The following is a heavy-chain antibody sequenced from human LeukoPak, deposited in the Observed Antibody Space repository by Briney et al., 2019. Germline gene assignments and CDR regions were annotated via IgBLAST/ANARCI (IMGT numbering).Heavy chain of an antibody. CDR2: IIPIFCTA. CDR3: ARARDYYYMDV. J-gene: IGHJ6*03. Sequence: ASVKVSCKASGGTFSSYAISGVRQAPGQGLEWMGRIIPIFCTANYAQKFQGRGTITTDESTSTAYMELSSMRSEDTAVYYCARARDYYYMDVWGKGTTVTVSS. CDR1: GGTFSSYA. V-gene: IGHV1-69*05.